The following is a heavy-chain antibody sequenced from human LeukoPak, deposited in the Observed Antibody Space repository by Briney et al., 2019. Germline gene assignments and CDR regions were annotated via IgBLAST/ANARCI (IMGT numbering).Heavy chain of an antibody. CDR2: ISSSSSYI. CDR1: GFTFSSYS. D-gene: IGHD1-14*01. J-gene: IGHJ3*02. CDR3: ARGPITGGYAFDI. V-gene: IGHV3-21*01. Sequence: GGSLRLSCAASGFTFSSYSMNWVRQAPGKGLEWVSSISSSSSYIYYADSVKGRFTISRDNAKNSLYLQMSSLRAEDTAVYYCARGPITGGYAFDIWGQGTMVTVSS.